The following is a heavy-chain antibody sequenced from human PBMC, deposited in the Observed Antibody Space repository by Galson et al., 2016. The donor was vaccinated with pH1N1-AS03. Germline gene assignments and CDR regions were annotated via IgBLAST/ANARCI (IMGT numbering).Heavy chain of an antibody. V-gene: IGHV2-5*02. J-gene: IGHJ5*02. CDR2: IYWDDDK. Sequence: PPLVKPTQTLTLTCTFSGFSLSTSGVGVGWIRQPPGKALEWLALIYWDDDKHYSPSLKSRLTITEDTSKNQVVLTMTNMDPVDTATYYCAHFLYGDYATWFDPWGQGTLVTVSS. CDR3: AHFLYGDYATWFDP. D-gene: IGHD4-17*01. CDR1: GFSLSTSGVG.